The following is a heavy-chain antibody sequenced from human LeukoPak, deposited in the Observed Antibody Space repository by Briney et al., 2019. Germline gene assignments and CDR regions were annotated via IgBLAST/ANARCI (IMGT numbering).Heavy chain of an antibody. D-gene: IGHD3-22*01. J-gene: IGHJ4*02. CDR1: GFTFSSYA. CDR2: ISSNGGST. CDR3: ARGSRNYDSSGYPLVGYVDY. V-gene: IGHV3-64*01. Sequence: PGRSLRLSCAASGFTFSSYAMHWVRQAPGKGLEYVSAISSNGGSTYYANSVKGRFTISRDNSKNTLYLQMGSLRAEDMAVYYCARGSRNYDSSGYPLVGYVDYWGQGTLVTVSS.